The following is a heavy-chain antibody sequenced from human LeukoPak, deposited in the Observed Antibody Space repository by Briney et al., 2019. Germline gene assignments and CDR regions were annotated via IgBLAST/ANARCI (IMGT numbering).Heavy chain of an antibody. Sequence: PGGSLRLSCAASGFTFSSCAMSWVRQAPGKGLEWVSAIGESGDATYYADSVRGRFTISRDNSKNTLYLQMNRLRVDDTAIYYCAKDRDYWGQGTLVTVSS. CDR1: GFTFSSCA. CDR3: AKDRDY. J-gene: IGHJ4*02. CDR2: IGESGDAT. V-gene: IGHV3-23*01.